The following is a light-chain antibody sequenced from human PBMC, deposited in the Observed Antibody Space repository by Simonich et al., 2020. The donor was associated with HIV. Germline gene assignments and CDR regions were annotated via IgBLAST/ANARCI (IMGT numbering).Light chain of an antibody. Sequence: QSALTQPASVSGSPGQSVTISCTGTSSDVGGYNYVSWYQQHPGKAPKLMIYNVSKRPSGVPDRFSGSKSGNTAALTISGLQAEDEAVYYCCSYAASYTWVFGGGTKLTVL. V-gene: IGLV2-11*01. CDR2: NVS. CDR3: CSYAASYTWV. J-gene: IGLJ2*01. CDR1: SSDVGGYNY.